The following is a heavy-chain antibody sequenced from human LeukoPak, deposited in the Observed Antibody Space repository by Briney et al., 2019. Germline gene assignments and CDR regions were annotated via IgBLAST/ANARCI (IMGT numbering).Heavy chain of an antibody. CDR2: VYYSGTT. CDR3: ARAICGGDCYYYYYYYMDV. CDR1: GRSITSHY. Sequence: SETLSLTCTVSGRSITSHYWSWIRQPPGKGLEWIGYVYYSGTTNYNPSLKSRVTISVDTSKNQFSLKLSSVTAADPAVYYCARAICGGDCYYYYYYYMDVWGKGTTVTVSS. D-gene: IGHD2-21*02. V-gene: IGHV4-59*11. J-gene: IGHJ6*03.